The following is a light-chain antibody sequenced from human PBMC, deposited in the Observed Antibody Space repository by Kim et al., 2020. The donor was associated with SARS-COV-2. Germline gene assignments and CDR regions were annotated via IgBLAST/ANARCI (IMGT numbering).Light chain of an antibody. Sequence: PRGRATLSCRARQSVSSSYLAWYPQKPGQAPRLLIYGASSRATGIPERFSGSGSGTDFTLTISRLEPEDFAVYYCQQYGSSPRTFGQGTKVDIK. CDR3: QQYGSSPRT. V-gene: IGKV3-20*01. J-gene: IGKJ1*01. CDR1: QSVSSSY. CDR2: GAS.